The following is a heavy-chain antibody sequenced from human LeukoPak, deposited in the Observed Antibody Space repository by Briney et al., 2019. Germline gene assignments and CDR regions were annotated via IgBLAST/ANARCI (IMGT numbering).Heavy chain of an antibody. D-gene: IGHD1-14*01. V-gene: IGHV4-59*12. CDR2: IYYSGST. CDR1: GGSISSYY. Sequence: SETLSLTCTVSGGSISSYYWSWIRHPPGKGLEWIGSIYYSGSTYYNPSLKSRVTISVDTSKNQFSLKLSSVTAADTAVYYCAREGTTSQGLPPGYWGQGTLVTVSS. CDR3: AREGTTSQGLPPGY. J-gene: IGHJ4*02.